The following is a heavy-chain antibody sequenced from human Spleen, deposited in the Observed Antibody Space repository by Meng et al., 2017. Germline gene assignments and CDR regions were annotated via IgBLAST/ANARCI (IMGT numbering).Heavy chain of an antibody. J-gene: IGHJ4*02. D-gene: IGHD3-10*01. CDR2: IIPIFGTA. Sequence: SVKVSCKASGGTFSSYAISWVRQAPGQGLEWMGGIIPIFGTANYAQKFQGRVTITADKSTSTAYMELSSLRSEDTAMYYCARDEFPKHYYGSGSYLPLSYFDYWGQGTLVTVSS. V-gene: IGHV1-69*06. CDR1: GGTFSSYA. CDR3: ARDEFPKHYYGSGSYLPLSYFDY.